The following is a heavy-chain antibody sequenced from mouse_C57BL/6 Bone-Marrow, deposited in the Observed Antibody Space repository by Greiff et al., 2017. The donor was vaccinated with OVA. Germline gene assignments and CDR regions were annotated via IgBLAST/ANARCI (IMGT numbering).Heavy chain of an antibody. CDR1: GFTFSDYY. Sequence: EVKLVESGGGLVQPGGSLKLSCAASGFTFSDYYMYWVRQTPEKRLEWVAYISNGGGSTYYPDTVKGRFTISRDNAKKTLYLQMSRLKSEDTAMYYCARHNWFAYWGQGTLVTVSA. CDR2: ISNGGGST. V-gene: IGHV5-12*01. J-gene: IGHJ3*01. CDR3: ARHNWFAY.